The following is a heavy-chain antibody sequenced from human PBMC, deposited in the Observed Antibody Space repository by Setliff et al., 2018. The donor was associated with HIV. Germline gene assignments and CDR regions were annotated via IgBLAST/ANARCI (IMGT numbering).Heavy chain of an antibody. Sequence: ASVKVSCKASGYTFISYAVYWVRQAPGQGLEWVGWINPNNGNTKYAQNFQGRVSMTTTDTSTTTAYMELRSLTSDDTAVYYCARDDRCSGDTCYYYWGQGALVTVS. CDR1: GYTFISYA. J-gene: IGHJ4*02. CDR3: ARDDRCSGDTCYYY. CDR2: INPNNGNT. D-gene: IGHD2-15*01. V-gene: IGHV1-18*01.